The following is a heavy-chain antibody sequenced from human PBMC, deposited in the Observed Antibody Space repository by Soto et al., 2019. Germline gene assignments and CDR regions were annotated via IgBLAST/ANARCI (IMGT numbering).Heavy chain of an antibody. Sequence: GGSLRLSCAASGFTFSSYSMNWVRQAPGKGLEWVSSISSSSSYIYYADSVKGRFTISRDNAKNSLYLQMNSLRAEDTAVYYCARDYAPPRTWGDSSGHGSWGQGTLVTVSS. CDR3: ARDYAPPRTWGDSSGHGS. V-gene: IGHV3-21*01. CDR1: GFTFSSYS. D-gene: IGHD3-22*01. J-gene: IGHJ5*02. CDR2: ISSSSSYI.